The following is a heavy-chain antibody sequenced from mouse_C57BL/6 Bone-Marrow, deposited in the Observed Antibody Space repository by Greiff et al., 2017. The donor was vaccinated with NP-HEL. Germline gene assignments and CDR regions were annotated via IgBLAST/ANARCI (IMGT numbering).Heavy chain of an antibody. CDR3: TRGLVGFAY. Sequence: EVQLVESGAELVRPGASVKLSCTASGFNIKDDYMHWVKQRPEQGLEWIGWIDPENGDTEYASKFQGKATITADTSSNTAYLQLSSLTSEDTAVYYCTRGLVGFAYWGQGTLVTVSA. D-gene: IGHD3-3*01. V-gene: IGHV14-4*01. CDR1: GFNIKDDY. J-gene: IGHJ3*01. CDR2: IDPENGDT.